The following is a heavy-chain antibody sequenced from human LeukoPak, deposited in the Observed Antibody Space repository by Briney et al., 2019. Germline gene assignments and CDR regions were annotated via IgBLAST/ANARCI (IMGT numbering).Heavy chain of an antibody. J-gene: IGHJ4*02. CDR1: GGSINNGGYY. Sequence: SETLSLTCTVSGGSINNGGYYWSWIRQHPGKGLEWIGYIYYSGSSYYNPSLRSRVTISVDTSKNQFSLKLSSVTAADTAVYYCARSHYYGSGTPYYFDYWGQGTLVTVSS. CDR3: ARSHYYGSGTPYYFDY. CDR2: IYYSGSS. D-gene: IGHD3-10*01. V-gene: IGHV4-30-4*01.